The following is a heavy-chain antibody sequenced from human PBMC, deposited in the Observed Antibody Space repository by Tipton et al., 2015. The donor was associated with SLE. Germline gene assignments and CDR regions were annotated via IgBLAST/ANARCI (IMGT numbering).Heavy chain of an antibody. V-gene: IGHV4-39*07. CDR2: IYYTGTT. D-gene: IGHD3-3*01. J-gene: IGHJ5*02. CDR3: VGWSGSYMYFGP. Sequence: TLSLTCTVSDGSVSSSAYYWAWIRQHPGKGLEWIASIYYTGTTYYNPSLMSRVTISIDTSKNQFSLRLSSVTAADTAVYYCVGWSGSYMYFGPWGQGTLATVSS. CDR1: DGSVSSSAYY.